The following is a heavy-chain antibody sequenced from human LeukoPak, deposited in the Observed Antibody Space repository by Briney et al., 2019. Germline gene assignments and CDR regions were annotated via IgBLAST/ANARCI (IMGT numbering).Heavy chain of an antibody. V-gene: IGHV3-23*01. CDR2: ISGSGGST. Sequence: GGSLRLSCEASGFTFSSYAMSWVRQAPGKGLEWVSAISGSGGSTYYADSVKGRFTISRDNAKNSLYLQMNSLRAEDTAVYYCARAGGSYQVFDYWGQGTLVTVSS. J-gene: IGHJ4*02. D-gene: IGHD1-26*01. CDR3: ARAGGSYQVFDY. CDR1: GFTFSSYA.